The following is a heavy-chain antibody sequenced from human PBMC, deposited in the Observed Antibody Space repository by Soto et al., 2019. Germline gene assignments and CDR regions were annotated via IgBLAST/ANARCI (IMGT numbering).Heavy chain of an antibody. CDR1: GFTFSSYS. CDR2: ISGSGQTT. Sequence: PVGSLRLSCAASGFTFSSYSLSWLRQAPGKGLEWVSGISGSGQTTHYKDSVKGRFTISRDNFRNTLYLQVNSLRAEDTAIYFCPKSSGDSWTTYFFDYWGQGALVTVSS. CDR3: PKSSGDSWTTYFFDY. V-gene: IGHV3-23*01. J-gene: IGHJ4*02. D-gene: IGHD4-4*01.